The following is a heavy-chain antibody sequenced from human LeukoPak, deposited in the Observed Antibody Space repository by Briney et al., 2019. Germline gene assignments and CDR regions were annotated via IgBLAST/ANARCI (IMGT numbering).Heavy chain of an antibody. J-gene: IGHJ4*02. CDR3: AKDGDTAIFFYYFDY. V-gene: IGHV3-23*01. CDR2: ISGSGGST. D-gene: IGHD5-18*01. CDR1: GFTFSSYA. Sequence: GGSLRLSCAASGFTFSSYAMSWVRQAPGKGLEWVSAISGSGGSTYYADSVKGRLTISSDNSKNTLYLQMNSLRAEDTAVYYCAKDGDTAIFFYYFDYWGQGTLVTVSS.